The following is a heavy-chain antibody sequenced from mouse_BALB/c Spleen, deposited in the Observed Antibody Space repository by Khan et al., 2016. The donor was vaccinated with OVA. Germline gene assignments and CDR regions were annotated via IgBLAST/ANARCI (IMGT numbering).Heavy chain of an antibody. CDR1: GFTFSTYG. V-gene: IGHV5-6*01. CDR3: ARLAYYYDSEGFAY. J-gene: IGHJ3*01. D-gene: IGHD1-1*01. Sequence: EVQLVESGGDLVEPGGSLKLSCAASGFTFSTYGMSWVRQTPDKRLEWVATISTGGHYTYYPDSVRGRFTISRDNAKNTLYLQMTSLKSEDTAMFDCARLAYYYDSEGFAYWGQGTLVTVSA. CDR2: ISTGGHYT.